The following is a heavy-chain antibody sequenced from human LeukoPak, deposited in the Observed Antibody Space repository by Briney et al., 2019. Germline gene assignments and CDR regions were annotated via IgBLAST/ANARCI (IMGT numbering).Heavy chain of an antibody. D-gene: IGHD1-1*01. J-gene: IGHJ2*01. CDR2: INHSGST. V-gene: IGHV4-34*01. CDR3: ARERDWHFDL. CDR1: GGSFSGYY. Sequence: PSETLSLTCAVYGGSFSGYYWSWIRQPPGKGLEWIGEINHSGSTNYNPSLKSRVTISVDTSKNQFSLKLSSVTAADTAVYYCARERDWHFDLWGRGTLVTVSS.